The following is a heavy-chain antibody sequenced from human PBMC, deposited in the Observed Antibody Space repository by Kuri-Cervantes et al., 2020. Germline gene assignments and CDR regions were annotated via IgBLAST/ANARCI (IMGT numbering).Heavy chain of an antibody. Sequence: SETLSLTCTVSGGSISSYYWSWIRQPPGKGLEWIGEINHSGSTNYNPSLKSRVTISVGTSKNQFSLKLSSVTAADTAVYYCARDYGGNSLLTFLDYWGQGTLVTVSS. D-gene: IGHD4-23*01. CDR1: GGSISSYY. V-gene: IGHV4-34*01. CDR2: INHSGST. J-gene: IGHJ4*02. CDR3: ARDYGGNSLLTFLDY.